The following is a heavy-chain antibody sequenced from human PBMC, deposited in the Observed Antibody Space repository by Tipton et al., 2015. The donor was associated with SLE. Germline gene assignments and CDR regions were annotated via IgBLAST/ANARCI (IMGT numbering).Heavy chain of an antibody. CDR2: INSDGSST. J-gene: IGHJ4*02. V-gene: IGHV3-74*01. Sequence: SLRLSCAASGFTFSSYWMNWVRQAPGKGLVWVSRINSDGSSTSYADSVKGRFTISRDNAKNTLYLQMSRLRAEDTAVYYCARVVSSTSCYDYWGQGILVTVSS. CDR3: ARVVSSTSCYDY. CDR1: GFTFSSYW. D-gene: IGHD2-2*01.